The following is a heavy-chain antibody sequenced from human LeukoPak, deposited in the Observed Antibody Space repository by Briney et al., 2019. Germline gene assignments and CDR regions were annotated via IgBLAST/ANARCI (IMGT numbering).Heavy chain of an antibody. V-gene: IGHV4-59*01. D-gene: IGHD3-22*01. J-gene: IGHJ3*02. CDR1: GGSISSYY. CDR2: MYYSGST. CDR3: ARDYYDSSGYYHQYAFDI. Sequence: SETLSLTCTVSGGSISSYYWSWIRQPPGKGLEWIGYMYYSGSTSYNPSLKSRVTISVDSSKNQFSLKLSSVTAADTAVYYCARDYYDSSGYYHQYAFDIWGQGTMVTASS.